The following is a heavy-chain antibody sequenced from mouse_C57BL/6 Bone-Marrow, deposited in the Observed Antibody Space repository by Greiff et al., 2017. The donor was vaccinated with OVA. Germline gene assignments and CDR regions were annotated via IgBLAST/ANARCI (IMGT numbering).Heavy chain of an antibody. CDR2: IYPGSGNT. CDR1: GYTFTDYY. Sequence: VQLQQSGAELVRPGASVKLSCKASGYTFTDYYINWVKQRPGQGLEWIARIYPGSGNTYYNEKFKGKTTLTAEKSSSTAYMQLSSLTSEDSAVYFCAREGGNYLFAYWGQGTLVTVSA. J-gene: IGHJ3*01. CDR3: AREGGNYLFAY. V-gene: IGHV1-76*01. D-gene: IGHD2-1*01.